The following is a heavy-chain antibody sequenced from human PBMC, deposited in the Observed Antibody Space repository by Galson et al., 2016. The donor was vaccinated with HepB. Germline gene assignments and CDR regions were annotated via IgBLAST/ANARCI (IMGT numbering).Heavy chain of an antibody. Sequence: SLRLSCAASGFTFSSYWMHWVRRVPGKGLVWVSRVNDDGTNTNYADSVKGRFTVSRDNAKNTLYLQMDSLRAEDTAVYHCATHRYCSGTSYSLQFDHWGQGTLVTVSS. CDR3: ATHRYCSGTSYSLQFDH. CDR1: GFTFSSYW. V-gene: IGHV3-74*01. CDR2: VNDDGTNT. J-gene: IGHJ4*02. D-gene: IGHD2-2*01.